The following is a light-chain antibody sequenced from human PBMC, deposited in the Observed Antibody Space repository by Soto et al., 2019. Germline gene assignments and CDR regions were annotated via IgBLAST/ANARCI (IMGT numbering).Light chain of an antibody. J-gene: IGKJ1*01. CDR2: DAS. CDR3: QQYHSYST. V-gene: IGKV3-20*01. Sequence: EFVLTQSPGTLSLSPGERATLSCRASQTVRNNYLAWYQQKPGQAPRLLIYDASSRATGIPDRFSGGGSGTDFTLTISGLEPEDFATYYCQQYHSYSTFGQGTKVDIK. CDR1: QTVRNNY.